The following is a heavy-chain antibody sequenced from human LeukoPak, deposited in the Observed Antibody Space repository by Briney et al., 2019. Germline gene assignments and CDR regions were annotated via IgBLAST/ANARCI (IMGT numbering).Heavy chain of an antibody. J-gene: IGHJ4*02. V-gene: IGHV4-61*01. CDR2: IYYSGST. D-gene: IGHD5-18*01. CDR1: GGSVSNSLYY. Sequence: SETLSLTCTVSGGSVSNSLYYWSWIRQPPGKGLEWIGYIYYSGSTSYNPSLKSRVTISIDTSRNQFSLRLNSMTAADTAIYYCARVLRAASWRSYDYWGQGSLVTVSS. CDR3: ARVLRAASWRSYDY.